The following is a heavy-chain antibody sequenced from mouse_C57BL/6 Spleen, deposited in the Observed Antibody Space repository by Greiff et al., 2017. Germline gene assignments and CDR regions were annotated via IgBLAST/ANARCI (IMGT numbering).Heavy chain of an antibody. CDR2: IYPGSGST. V-gene: IGHV1-55*01. CDR1: GYTFTSYW. Sequence: VQLQQPGAELVKPGASVKISCKASGYTFTSYWITWVKQRPGQGLEWIGDIYPGSGSTNYNEKFKSKATLTVDTSSSTAYMQLSSLTSEDSAVYYSARGGNCEAWFAYWGQGTLVTVSA. J-gene: IGHJ3*01. CDR3: ARGGNCEAWFAY. D-gene: IGHD2-1*01.